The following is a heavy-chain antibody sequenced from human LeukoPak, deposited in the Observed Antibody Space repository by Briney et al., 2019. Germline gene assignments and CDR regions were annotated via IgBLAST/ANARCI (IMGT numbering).Heavy chain of an antibody. Sequence: KGLEWIGYIYHSGSTYYNPSLKSRVTISVDRSKNQFSLKLKSVTAADTAVYYCARHVWFDPWGQGTLVTVSS. V-gene: IGHV4-30-2*04. J-gene: IGHJ5*02. CDR3: ARHVWFDP. CDR2: IYHSGST.